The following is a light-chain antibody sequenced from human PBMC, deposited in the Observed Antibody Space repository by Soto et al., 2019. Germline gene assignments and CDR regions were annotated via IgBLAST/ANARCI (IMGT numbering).Light chain of an antibody. V-gene: IGLV2-11*01. CDR2: DVS. J-gene: IGLJ1*01. CDR3: CSYAGSYTPTYV. CDR1: SSDVGGYNY. Sequence: QSALTQPRSVSGSPGQSVTISCTGTSSDVGGYNYVSWYQEHPGKAPKLMIYDVSKRPSGVPDRFSGSKSGNTASLTISGLQADDEADYYCCSYAGSYTPTYVFGTGTKLTVL.